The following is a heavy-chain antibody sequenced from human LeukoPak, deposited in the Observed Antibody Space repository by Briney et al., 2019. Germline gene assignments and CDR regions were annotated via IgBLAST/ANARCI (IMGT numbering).Heavy chain of an antibody. Sequence: PGGSLRLSCAASGFTFSSYAMHWVRQAPGKGLEWVAVISYDGSNKYYADSVKGRFSISRDNSKNTLYLQMNSLRAEDTAVYYCARDGRIVGATTTFDYWGQGTLVTVSS. CDR2: ISYDGSNK. D-gene: IGHD1-26*01. CDR3: ARDGRIVGATTTFDY. J-gene: IGHJ4*02. CDR1: GFTFSSYA. V-gene: IGHV3-30-3*01.